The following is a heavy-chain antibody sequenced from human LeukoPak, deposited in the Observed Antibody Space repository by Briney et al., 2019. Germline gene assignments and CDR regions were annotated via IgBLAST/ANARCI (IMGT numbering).Heavy chain of an antibody. D-gene: IGHD1-26*01. V-gene: IGHV3-33*01. CDR2: VSNDGRNE. J-gene: IGHJ4*02. CDR1: GFTFSSYG. Sequence: GGSLRLSCATSGFTFSSYGIHWVRQAPGKGMEWVAVVSNDGRNEYYADSVQGRFSISRDNSENTVYLQMNSLRAEDTAVYYCARDSASTPLDYWGQGTLVTVSS. CDR3: ARDSASTPLDY.